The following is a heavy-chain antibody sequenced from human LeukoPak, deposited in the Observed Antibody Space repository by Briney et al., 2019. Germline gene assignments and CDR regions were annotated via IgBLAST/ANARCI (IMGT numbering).Heavy chain of an antibody. D-gene: IGHD2-15*01. J-gene: IGHJ4*02. Sequence: ASVKVSCKASGYTFTGYYMHWVRQATGQGLEWMGWMNPNSGNTGSAQRFQGGVTMTRNTSISTAYMELSSLRSEDTAVYYCARALRVGRYSADYWGQGTLVTVSS. CDR2: MNPNSGNT. V-gene: IGHV1-8*02. CDR1: GYTFTGYY. CDR3: ARALRVGRYSADY.